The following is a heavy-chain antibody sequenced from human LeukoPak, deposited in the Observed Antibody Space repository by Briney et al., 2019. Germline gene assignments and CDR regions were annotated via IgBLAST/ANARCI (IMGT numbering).Heavy chain of an antibody. CDR3: ARGRVSSSTWYSTYYYFFYMDF. Sequence: PSETLSLTCTVSGGSIRSYYWSWIRQPPGKGLEWIGYISYSGSTNYNPSLKNRVTISVDTSKNQFSLRLSSVTAADTAVYFCARGRVSSSTWYSTYYYFFYMDFWGKGTTVTVSS. CDR1: GGSIRSYY. J-gene: IGHJ6*03. CDR2: ISYSGST. V-gene: IGHV4-59*01. D-gene: IGHD4-11*01.